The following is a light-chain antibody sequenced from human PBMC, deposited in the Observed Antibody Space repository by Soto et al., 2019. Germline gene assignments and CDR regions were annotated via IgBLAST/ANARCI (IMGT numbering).Light chain of an antibody. CDR2: GAS. J-gene: IGKJ3*01. Sequence: ETVMTQSPATLSVSPGERATLSCRASLSVGSNLAWYQQRPGQAPRLLIYGASTRATGIPVRFSGSGSGTEFTLTISSLQSEDFGFYYCQQYNKWPLFTFGPGTRVDMK. CDR1: LSVGSN. CDR3: QQYNKWPLFT. V-gene: IGKV3-15*01.